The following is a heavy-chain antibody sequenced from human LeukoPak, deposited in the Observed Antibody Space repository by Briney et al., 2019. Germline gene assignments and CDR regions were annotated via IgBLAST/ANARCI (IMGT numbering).Heavy chain of an antibody. D-gene: IGHD3-16*01. J-gene: IGHJ6*03. V-gene: IGHV4-59*01. CDR3: ARDGGTRYYYYMDV. Sequence: PSETLSLTCTVSGGSISSYYWSWIRQPPGKGLEWIGDIYYSGSTNYNPSLKSRVTISVDTSKNQFSLKLSSVTAADTAVYYCARDGGTRYYYYMDVWGKGTTVTVSS. CDR1: GGSISSYY. CDR2: IYYSGST.